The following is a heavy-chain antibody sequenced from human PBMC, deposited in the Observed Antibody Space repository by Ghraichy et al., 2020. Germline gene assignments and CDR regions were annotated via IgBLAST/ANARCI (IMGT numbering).Heavy chain of an antibody. V-gene: IGHV3-7*03. CDR2: IKEDGTER. CDR1: GFAFPNYY. J-gene: IGHJ4*02. CDR3: AREPMGDGDFFDY. D-gene: IGHD4-17*01. Sequence: GGSLRLSCAASGFAFPNYYISWVRQAPGKGLEWVANIKEDGTERQYLDSVRGRFSISRDNAKRSVSLQMNSLRAEDTAVYYCAREPMGDGDFFDYWGLGTLVTVSS.